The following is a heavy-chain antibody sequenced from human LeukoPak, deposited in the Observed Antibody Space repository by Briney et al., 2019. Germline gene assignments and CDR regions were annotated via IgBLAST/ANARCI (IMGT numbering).Heavy chain of an antibody. CDR2: ISGSGGST. CDR3: AKDVYSSSSLYYFDY. V-gene: IGHV3-23*01. J-gene: IGHJ4*02. Sequence: GGSLRLSCAASGFTFSSYAMSWVRQAPGKGLEWVSAISGSGGSTYYAASVKGRFTISRDNSKNTLYLQMNNLRAEDTAVYYCAKDVYSSSSLYYFDYWGQGTLVTVSS. D-gene: IGHD6-6*01. CDR1: GFTFSSYA.